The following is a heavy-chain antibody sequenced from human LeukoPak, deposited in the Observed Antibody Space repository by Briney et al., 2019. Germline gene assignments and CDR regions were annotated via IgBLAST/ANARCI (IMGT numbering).Heavy chain of an antibody. CDR1: GFTFNDYY. Sequence: PGGSLRLSCAASGFTFNDYYMSWLRQAPGKGLEWVSYISSDSSTIYYADSVKGRFTISRDNAKNSLYLQMNSLRTEDTAVYYCANTEYQRLGTDYWGQGTLVTVSS. CDR3: ANTEYQRLGTDY. V-gene: IGHV3-11*04. D-gene: IGHD2-2*01. J-gene: IGHJ4*02. CDR2: ISSDSSTI.